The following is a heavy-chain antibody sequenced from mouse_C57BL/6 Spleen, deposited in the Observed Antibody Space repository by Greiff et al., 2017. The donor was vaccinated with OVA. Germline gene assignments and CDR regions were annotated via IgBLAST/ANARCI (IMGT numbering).Heavy chain of an antibody. CDR1: GYTFTSYW. D-gene: IGHD2-2*01. J-gene: IGHJ2*01. Sequence: QVQLKQSGAELVKPGASVKLSCKASGYTFTSYWMHWVKQRPGQGLEWIGMIHPNSGSTNYNEKFKSKATLTVDKSSSTAYMQLSSLASEDSAVYYCGKRGDVYDIDYWGQGTTLTVSS. CDR3: GKRGDVYDIDY. CDR2: IHPNSGST. V-gene: IGHV1-64*01.